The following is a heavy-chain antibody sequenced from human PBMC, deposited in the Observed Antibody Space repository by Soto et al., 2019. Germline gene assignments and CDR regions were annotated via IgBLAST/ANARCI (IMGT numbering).Heavy chain of an antibody. Sequence: PGGSLRLSCTASGFIFSNYWMTWVRQAPGKGLEWVTNIRKDGSEKLYLDSVKGRFSISRDNAKNSLYLQIESLRAEDTAVYYCVRTDCSSTSCFRDYWGQGTQVTVSS. CDR1: GFIFSNYW. D-gene: IGHD2-2*01. V-gene: IGHV3-7*01. J-gene: IGHJ4*02. CDR3: VRTDCSSTSCFRDY. CDR2: IRKDGSEK.